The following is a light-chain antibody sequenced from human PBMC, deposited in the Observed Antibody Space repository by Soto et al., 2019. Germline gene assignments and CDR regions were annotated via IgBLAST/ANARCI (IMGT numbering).Light chain of an antibody. CDR1: QGIRND. Sequence: AIQMTQSPSSLSASVGDRVTITCRASQGIRNDLGWYQQKPGRAPKLLIFAASSLQSGVPSRFSGSGSGTDFTLTISSLQPEDFATYYCLQDYNYPPTFGQGTKVEIK. V-gene: IGKV1-6*01. CDR3: LQDYNYPPT. CDR2: AAS. J-gene: IGKJ1*01.